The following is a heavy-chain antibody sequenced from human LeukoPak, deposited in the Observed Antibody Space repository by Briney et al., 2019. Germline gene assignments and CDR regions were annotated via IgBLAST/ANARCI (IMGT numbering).Heavy chain of an antibody. CDR2: IGANNGNT. CDR1: GYSFTSYG. Sequence: ASVKVSCKASGYSFTSYGISWVRQARGQGLEGMGWIGANNGNTNYEQKLHGRGTMTTDAATSTAYMELRSLRSDAAAVYYCARELGQQLINWFDPWGQRTLLTVSP. V-gene: IGHV1-18*01. J-gene: IGHJ5*02. D-gene: IGHD6-13*01. CDR3: ARELGQQLINWFDP.